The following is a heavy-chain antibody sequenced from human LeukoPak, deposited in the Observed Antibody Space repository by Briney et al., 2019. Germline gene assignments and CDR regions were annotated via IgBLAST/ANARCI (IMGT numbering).Heavy chain of an antibody. Sequence: GGSLRLSCAASGFTVSSNYMSWVRQAPGKGLEWVSVIYSGGSTYYAASVKGRFTISRHNSKNTLYLQMNSLRAEDTAVYYCARDGPGAAIDYWGQGTLVTVSS. CDR2: IYSGGST. CDR1: GFTVSSNY. CDR3: ARDGPGAAIDY. J-gene: IGHJ4*02. V-gene: IGHV3-53*04. D-gene: IGHD3-16*02.